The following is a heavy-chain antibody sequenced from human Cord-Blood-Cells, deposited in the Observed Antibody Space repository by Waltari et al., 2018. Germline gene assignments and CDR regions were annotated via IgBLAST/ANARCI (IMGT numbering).Heavy chain of an antibody. J-gene: IGHJ4*02. V-gene: IGHV3-7*01. CDR1: GFTFGSYG. CDR2: IKRDGSEK. Sequence: EVQLVESGGGLVQHGGPLRLSCAAAGFTFGSYGMSWARQAPGKGLGGVANIKRDGSEKYYVDSVKGRFTISRDKAKNSLYLQMNSLRAEDTAVYYCLTGTTDYWGQGTLVTVSS. CDR3: LTGTTDY. D-gene: IGHD1-7*01.